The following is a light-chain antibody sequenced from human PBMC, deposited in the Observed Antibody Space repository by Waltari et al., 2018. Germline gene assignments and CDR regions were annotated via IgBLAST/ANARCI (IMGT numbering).Light chain of an antibody. CDR3: QHYVRLPVS. CDR2: GAS. CDR1: QSVSTS. Sequence: ELVFTQSPGTHSLFPGERATHSCRASQSVSTSLAWYQQKPGQAPRLLIYGASSRATGVPDRFSGSGSGTDFSLTISRLEPEDFAVYYCQHYVRLPVSFGQGTKVEIK. J-gene: IGKJ1*01. V-gene: IGKV3-20*01.